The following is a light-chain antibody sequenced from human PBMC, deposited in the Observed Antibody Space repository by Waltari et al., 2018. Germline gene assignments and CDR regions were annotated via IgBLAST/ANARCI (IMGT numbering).Light chain of an antibody. CDR1: QSFLSSSNNKNS. V-gene: IGKV4-1*01. CDR3: HQHYSIPFT. CDR2: WAS. J-gene: IGKJ3*01. Sequence: DIVMTQSPDSLAVSLGERATINCKSIQSFLSSSNNKNSLACDQQKAGQPPKLLFYWASTRGSGVPDRFSGSGSGTDFTLTISSLQAEDVAVYYCHQHYSIPFTFGPGTKVDIK.